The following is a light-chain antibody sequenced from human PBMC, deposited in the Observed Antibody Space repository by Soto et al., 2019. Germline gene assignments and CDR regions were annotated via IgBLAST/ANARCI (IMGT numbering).Light chain of an antibody. Sequence: QSVLTQPPSVSGAPGQRVTISCTGSSSNIGAGYDVHWYQQLPGTAPKLLIYGNLNRPSGVPDRFSGSKSGSSASLAITGLQAEDESDYCCQSYDSSLSVYVFGTGTKVTVL. CDR3: QSYDSSLSVYV. CDR2: GNL. J-gene: IGLJ1*01. V-gene: IGLV1-40*01. CDR1: SSNIGAGYD.